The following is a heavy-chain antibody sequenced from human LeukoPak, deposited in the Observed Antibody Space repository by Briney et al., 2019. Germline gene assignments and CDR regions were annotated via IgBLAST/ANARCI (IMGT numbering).Heavy chain of an antibody. CDR1: GGSISSYY. J-gene: IGHJ4*02. CDR3: ARDHVGALDH. Sequence: SETLSLTCTVSGGSISSYYWSWIRQPPGKGLEWIGYIYYSGSTNYNPSLKSRVTISVDTSKNQFSLKLSSVTAADTAVYYCARDHVGALDHWGQGTLVTVSS. D-gene: IGHD1-26*01. CDR2: IYYSGST. V-gene: IGHV4-59*01.